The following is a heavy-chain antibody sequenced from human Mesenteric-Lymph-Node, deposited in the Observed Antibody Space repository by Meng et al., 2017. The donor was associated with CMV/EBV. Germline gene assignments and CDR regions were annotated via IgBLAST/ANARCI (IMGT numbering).Heavy chain of an antibody. CDR1: NSAA. CDR3: ARIHSQGSSSWYKLYYFDY. Sequence: NSAAWNWIRQSPSRGLEWLGRTYYRSKWYNDYAVSVKSRIIITPDTSKNQFSLQLNSVTPEDTAVYYCARIHSQGSSSWYKLYYFDYWGQGTLVTVSS. J-gene: IGHJ4*02. D-gene: IGHD6-13*01. CDR2: TYYRSKWYN. V-gene: IGHV6-1*01.